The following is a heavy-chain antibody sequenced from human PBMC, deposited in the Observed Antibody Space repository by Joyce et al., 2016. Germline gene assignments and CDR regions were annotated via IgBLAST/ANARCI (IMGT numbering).Heavy chain of an antibody. Sequence: QVQMQESGPGLVKPSETLSLTCSVSGGSMINQYWSWIRQPPGKGLEWIGYIYSNGITNSDPSLKSRVAMLVDTSNNQFSLSLSSVTVADTAVYYCARGGPSDAFDVWGQGTMIAVSS. V-gene: IGHV4-59*11. J-gene: IGHJ3*01. CDR3: ARGGPSDAFDV. CDR2: IYSNGIT. CDR1: GGSMINQY.